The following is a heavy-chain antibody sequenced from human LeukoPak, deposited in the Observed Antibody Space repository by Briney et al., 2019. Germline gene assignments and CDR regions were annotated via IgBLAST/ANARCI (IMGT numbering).Heavy chain of an antibody. Sequence: ASVKVSCKASGYTFTGYYMHWVRQAPGQGLEWLGWISPNTGGTHYAQNFQDRVTTTRDTSISTAYMDLSRLRSDDTAVYYCARDRGYSGYDVWGQGTLVTVSS. CDR3: ARDRGYSGYDV. CDR2: ISPNTGGT. CDR1: GYTFTGYY. D-gene: IGHD5-12*01. V-gene: IGHV1-2*02. J-gene: IGHJ4*02.